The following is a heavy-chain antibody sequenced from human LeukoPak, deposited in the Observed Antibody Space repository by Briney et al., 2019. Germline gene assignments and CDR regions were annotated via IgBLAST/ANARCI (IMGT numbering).Heavy chain of an antibody. D-gene: IGHD6-13*01. CDR3: ARKYSSSWSWFDP. CDR2: IYYSGST. V-gene: IGHV4-38-2*01. CDR1: GYSISSGYY. J-gene: IGHJ5*02. Sequence: PSETLSLTCAVSGYSISSGYYWGWIRQPPGKGLEWIGSIYYSGSTYYNPSLKSRVTISVDTSKNQFSLKLSSVTAADTAVYYCARKYSSSWSWFDPWGQGTLVTVSS.